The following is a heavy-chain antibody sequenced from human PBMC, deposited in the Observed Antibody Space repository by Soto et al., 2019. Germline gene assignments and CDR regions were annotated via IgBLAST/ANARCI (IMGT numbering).Heavy chain of an antibody. CDR2: VTRGGGT. D-gene: IGHD6-19*01. Sequence: EVQLLESGGDLVQPGGSLRLFCAASGFTFSNYAMTWVRQAPGKGLEWVSTVTRGGGTFYVDTVKGRFTISRDNSKSTLYLQMTSLRAEDTAIYYCARTDKFNSQSSGWANRFDYWGQGALVTVAS. J-gene: IGHJ4*02. CDR3: ARTDKFNSQSSGWANRFDY. CDR1: GFTFSNYA. V-gene: IGHV3-23*01.